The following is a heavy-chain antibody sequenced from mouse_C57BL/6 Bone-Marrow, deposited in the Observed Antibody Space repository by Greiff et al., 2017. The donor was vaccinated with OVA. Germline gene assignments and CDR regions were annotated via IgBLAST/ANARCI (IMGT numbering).Heavy chain of an antibody. CDR1: GYTFTSYW. J-gene: IGHJ2*01. CDR3: ARRTAQAWFDY. V-gene: IGHV1-64*01. D-gene: IGHD3-2*02. Sequence: QVQLQQPGAELVKPGASVKLSCKASGYTFTSYWMHWVKQRPGQGLEWIGMIHPNSGSTNYNDKFKSKATLTVDKTSSTAYMQLISLTSADSTVYYCARRTAQAWFDYWGQGTTLTVSS. CDR2: IHPNSGST.